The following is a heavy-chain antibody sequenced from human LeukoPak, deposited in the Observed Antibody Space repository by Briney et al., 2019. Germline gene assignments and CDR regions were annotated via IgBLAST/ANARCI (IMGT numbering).Heavy chain of an antibody. D-gene: IGHD1-1*01. CDR2: IIPIFGTA. J-gene: IGHJ4*02. CDR3: ATGSVVERVLDY. CDR1: GGTFSSYA. Sequence: SVKVSCKASGGTFSSYAIRWVRQAPGQGLEWMGGIIPIFGTANYAQKFQGRVTMTEDTSTDTAYMELSSLRSEDTAVYYCATGSVVERVLDYWGQGTLVTVSS. V-gene: IGHV1-69*06.